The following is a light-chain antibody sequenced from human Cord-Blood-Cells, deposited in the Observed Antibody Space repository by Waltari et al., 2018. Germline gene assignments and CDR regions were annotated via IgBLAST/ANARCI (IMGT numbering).Light chain of an antibody. J-gene: IGKJ5*01. CDR1: QSVSSY. CDR2: DAS. Sequence: IVLTQSPATLSLSPGESATLCCRPRQSVSSYLAWYQQKPGQAPRLPIYDASTRATGIPARFSGSASGTDFTLTISSVGPGDFAVYYCQQRSNWLITFGQGTRLEMK. V-gene: IGKV3-11*01. CDR3: QQRSNWLIT.